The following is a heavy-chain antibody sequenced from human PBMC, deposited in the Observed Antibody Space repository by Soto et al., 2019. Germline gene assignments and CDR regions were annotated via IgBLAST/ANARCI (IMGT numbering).Heavy chain of an antibody. V-gene: IGHV1-18*01. CDR2: ISAYNGNT. CDR1: GYTFTSYG. D-gene: IGHD6-19*01. Sequence: ASVKVSCKASGYTFTSYGISWVRQAPGQGLEWMGWISAYNGNTNYAQKLQGRVTMTTDTSTSTAYMELRSLRSEDTAVYYCASDVQGLEDYSSDWYYFDYWGQGTPVTVAS. CDR3: ASDVQGLEDYSSDWYYFDY. J-gene: IGHJ4*01.